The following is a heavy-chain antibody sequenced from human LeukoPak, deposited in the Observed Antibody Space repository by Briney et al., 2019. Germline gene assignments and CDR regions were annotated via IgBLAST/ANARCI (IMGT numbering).Heavy chain of an antibody. J-gene: IGHJ4*02. CDR1: GYTFTSYG. D-gene: IGHD3-22*01. CDR2: ISAYNGNT. V-gene: IGHV1-18*01. Sequence: ASVKVSCKASGYTFTSYGISWVRQAPGRGLEWMGWISAYNGNTNYAQKLQGRVTMTTDTSTSTAYMELRSLRSDDTAVYYCARDDVDYYDSSGYYLYYWGQGTLVTVSS. CDR3: ARDDVDYYDSSGYYLYY.